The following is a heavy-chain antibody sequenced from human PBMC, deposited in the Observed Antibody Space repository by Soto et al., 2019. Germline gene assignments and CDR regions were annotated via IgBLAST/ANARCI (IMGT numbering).Heavy chain of an antibody. CDR2: IKTDASDT. V-gene: IGHV3-74*01. CDR1: GFIFSSYW. CDR3: VRFSGMDV. J-gene: IGHJ6*02. Sequence: EVQLVESGGGLVQPGGSLRLSCAASGFIFSSYWMHWVRQVPGKGPVWVARIKTDASDTAYADSVRGRFTISRDNAKNTLFLQMNRLRVEETAVYYCVRFSGMDVWGQGTTVTVSS.